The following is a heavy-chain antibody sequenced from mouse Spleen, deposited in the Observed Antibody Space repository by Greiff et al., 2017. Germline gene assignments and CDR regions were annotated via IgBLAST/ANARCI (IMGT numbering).Heavy chain of an antibody. D-gene: IGHD1-1*01. V-gene: IGHV5-9-1*02. Sequence: EVKVVESGEGLVKPGGSLKLSCAASGFTFSSYAMSWVRQTPEKRLEWVAYISSGGDYIYYADTVKGRFTISRDNARNTLYLQMSSLKSEDTAMYYCTTYYGSSYDYAMDYWGQGTSVTVSS. CDR3: TTYYGSSYDYAMDY. J-gene: IGHJ4*01. CDR2: ISSGGDYI. CDR1: GFTFSSYA.